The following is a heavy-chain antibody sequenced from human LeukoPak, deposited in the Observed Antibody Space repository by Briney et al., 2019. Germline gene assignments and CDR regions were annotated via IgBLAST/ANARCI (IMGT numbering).Heavy chain of an antibody. Sequence: SETLSLTCTVSGGSISSGDYYWSWIRQPPGKGLEWIGYIYNSGSTYYNPSLKSRVSISVDTSKNQFSLKLTSVTAADTAVYYCARHPGYYDSSGYYVSAFDIWGQGTMVTVSS. D-gene: IGHD3-22*01. J-gene: IGHJ3*02. CDR2: IYNSGST. V-gene: IGHV4-30-4*01. CDR1: GGSISSGDYY. CDR3: ARHPGYYDSSGYYVSAFDI.